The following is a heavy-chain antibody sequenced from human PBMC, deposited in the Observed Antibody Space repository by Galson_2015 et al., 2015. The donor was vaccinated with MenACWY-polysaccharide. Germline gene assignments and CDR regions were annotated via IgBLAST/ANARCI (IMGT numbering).Heavy chain of an antibody. CDR3: VRAGGNYYEWILEFGF. CDR2: ISAYTNNT. CDR1: GYTFTNYG. D-gene: IGHD1-26*01. Sequence: SVKVSCKASGYTFTNYGISWVRQAPGHGLEWMGWISAYTNNTKYAQKLQGRVTMTTDTSTRTAYMELRSLRSDDTAVYFCVRAGGNYYEWILEFGFWGQGTLVTVSS. J-gene: IGHJ4*02. V-gene: IGHV1-18*01.